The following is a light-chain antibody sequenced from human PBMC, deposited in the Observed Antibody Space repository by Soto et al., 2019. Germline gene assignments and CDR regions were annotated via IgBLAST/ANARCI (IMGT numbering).Light chain of an antibody. V-gene: IGKV1-16*01. Sequence: DIQMTQAPSSLSASVGDRVTITCRASQSISDYLNWYQQKPGKAPKLLIHAASSLLSGVPSRFSGSGSGTEFTLTISGLQPDDFATYYCQQYNSYSPKWTFGQGTKVDIK. CDR2: AAS. CDR3: QQYNSYSPKWT. CDR1: QSISDY. J-gene: IGKJ1*01.